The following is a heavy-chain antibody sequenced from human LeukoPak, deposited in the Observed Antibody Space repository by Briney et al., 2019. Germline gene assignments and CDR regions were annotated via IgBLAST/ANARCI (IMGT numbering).Heavy chain of an antibody. D-gene: IGHD3-22*01. CDR3: ARSQANYYDSSGYRAFDI. V-gene: IGHV1-18*01. CDR1: GYTFTSYG. Sequence: ASVKVSCRASGYTFTSYGISWVRQAPGQGLEWMGWISAYNGNTNYAQKLQGRVTMTTDTSTSTAYMELSSLRSEDTAVYYCARSQANYYDSSGYRAFDIWGQGTMVTVSS. CDR2: ISAYNGNT. J-gene: IGHJ3*02.